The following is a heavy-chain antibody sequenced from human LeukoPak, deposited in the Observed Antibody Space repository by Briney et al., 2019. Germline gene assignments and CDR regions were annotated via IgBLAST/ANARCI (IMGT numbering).Heavy chain of an antibody. CDR1: GGSISSTGDF. J-gene: IGHJ3*02. CDR3: ARRLIAQRAFDI. V-gene: IGHV4-39*01. D-gene: IGHD3-22*01. CDR2: IYYSGST. Sequence: SETLSLTCTVSGGSISSTGDFWGWIRQTPGKGLEWIGNIYYSGSTYYNPSLKSRVTTSVDTPKNQFSLKLSSVTAADTAVYYCARRLIAQRAFDIWGQGTIVTVSS.